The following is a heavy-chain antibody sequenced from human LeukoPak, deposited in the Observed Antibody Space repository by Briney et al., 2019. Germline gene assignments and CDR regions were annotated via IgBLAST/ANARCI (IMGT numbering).Heavy chain of an antibody. CDR1: GGTFPNYA. CDR2: IVPDLRVV. Sequence: SVRLSCMASGGTFPNYAINCGRQAPGQGLEWMGRIVPDLRVVYSQKLQGRVAITADLSTSTSYMDLSSLRSEDTAVYYCARQQPEVDYWDQGTVVTVSS. CDR3: ARQQPEVDY. J-gene: IGHJ4*02. D-gene: IGHD6-13*01. V-gene: IGHV1-69*04.